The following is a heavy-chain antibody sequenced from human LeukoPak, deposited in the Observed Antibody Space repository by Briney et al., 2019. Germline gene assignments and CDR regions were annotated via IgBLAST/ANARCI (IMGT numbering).Heavy chain of an antibody. J-gene: IGHJ4*02. CDR1: GFTLSGHS. CDR2: ISSSSSYI. Sequence: GGSLRLSCVVSGFTLSGHSINWVRQAPGKGLEWVSSISSSSSYIYYTDSVKGRFTISRDNAKNSLFLQMNSLRAEDTAVYYCARDRYGDYSYFDYWGQGTLVTVSS. V-gene: IGHV3-21*01. D-gene: IGHD4-17*01. CDR3: ARDRYGDYSYFDY.